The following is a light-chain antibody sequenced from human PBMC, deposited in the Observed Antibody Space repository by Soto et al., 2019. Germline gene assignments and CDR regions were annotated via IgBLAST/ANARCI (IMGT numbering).Light chain of an antibody. V-gene: IGLV2-14*02. Sequence: QSVLTQPASVSGSPGQSITISCTGTSSDVGSYNLVSWYQQPPGEAPKLMIYEGSKRPSGVSNRFSGSKSGNTASLTISGLQAEDEADYYCSSYTSSSTRVFGGGTKVTVL. CDR3: SSYTSSSTRV. J-gene: IGLJ3*02. CDR1: SSDVGSYNL. CDR2: EGS.